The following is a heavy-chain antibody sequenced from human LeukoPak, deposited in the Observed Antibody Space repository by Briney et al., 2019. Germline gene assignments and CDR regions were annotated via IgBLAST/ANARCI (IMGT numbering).Heavy chain of an antibody. CDR1: GGSISSGSYY. Sequence: PSETLSLTCTVSGGSISSGSYYWSWIRQPAGKGLEWIGRIYTSGSTNYNPSLKSRVSISVDTSKNQFSLKLSSVTAADTAVYYCASLPVIVVVPAAPGSYYDGDDALDIWGQGIMVTVSS. V-gene: IGHV4-61*02. CDR3: ASLPVIVVVPAAPGSYYDGDDALDI. CDR2: IYTSGST. D-gene: IGHD2-2*01. J-gene: IGHJ3*02.